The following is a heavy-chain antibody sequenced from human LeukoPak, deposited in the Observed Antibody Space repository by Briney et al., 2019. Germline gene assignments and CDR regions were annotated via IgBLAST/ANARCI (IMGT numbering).Heavy chain of an antibody. CDR3: ARDEGLPSSGVAGWFDP. CDR2: IYTSGST. Sequence: SETLSLTCTVSGGSISSSSYYWGWIRQPPGKGLEWIGRIYTSGSTNYNPSLKSRVTMSVDTSKNQFSLKLSSVTAADTAVYYCARDEGLPSSGVAGWFDPWGQGTLVTVSS. D-gene: IGHD6-25*01. CDR1: GGSISSSSYY. J-gene: IGHJ5*02. V-gene: IGHV4-39*07.